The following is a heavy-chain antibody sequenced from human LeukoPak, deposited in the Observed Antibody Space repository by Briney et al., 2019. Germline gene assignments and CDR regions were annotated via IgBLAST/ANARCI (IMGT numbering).Heavy chain of an antibody. CDR2: IYYSGST. J-gene: IGHJ5*02. CDR3: ARESNWFDP. Sequence: SETLSLTCTVSGGSISSYYWSWIRQPPGKGLEWIGYIYYSGSTNYNPSHKSRVTISVDTSKNQFSLKLSSVTAADTAVYYCARESNWFDPWGQGTLVTVSS. V-gene: IGHV4-59*01. CDR1: GGSISSYY.